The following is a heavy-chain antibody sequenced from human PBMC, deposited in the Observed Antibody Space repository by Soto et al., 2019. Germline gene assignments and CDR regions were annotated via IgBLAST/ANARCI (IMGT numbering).Heavy chain of an antibody. CDR2: ISSSSSTI. V-gene: IGHV3-48*01. J-gene: IGHJ4*02. CDR1: GFTFSSHS. Sequence: EVQLVESGGGLVQPGGSLRLSGAASGFTFSSHSMNWVRQAPGKGLEWVSYISSSSSTIYYADSVKGRFTISRDNAKNSLSLQMNSLRAEDTAVSYCARDNPSGYGDCWGQGTLVTVSS. D-gene: IGHD5-12*01. CDR3: ARDNPSGYGDC.